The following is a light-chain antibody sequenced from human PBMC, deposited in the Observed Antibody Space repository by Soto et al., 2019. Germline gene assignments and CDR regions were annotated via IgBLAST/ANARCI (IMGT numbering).Light chain of an antibody. CDR1: QTISSW. CDR3: QHYNSYSEA. V-gene: IGKV1-5*03. CDR2: KAS. Sequence: DIHMTQFPSTLSGSVGDRVSITCRASQTISSWLAWYQQKPGKAPKLLIYKASTLKSGVPSRFSGSGSGTEFTLTIISLQPDDFATYYCQHYNSYSEAFGQGTKVDIK. J-gene: IGKJ1*01.